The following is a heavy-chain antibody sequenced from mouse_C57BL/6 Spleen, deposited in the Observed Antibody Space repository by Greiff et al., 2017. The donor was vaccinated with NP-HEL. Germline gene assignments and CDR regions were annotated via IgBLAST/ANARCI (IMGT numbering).Heavy chain of an antibody. CDR2: IWSGGSK. Sequence: QVHVKQSGPGLVQPSQSLSITCTVSGFSLTSYGVHWVRQSPGKGLEWLGVIWSGGSKDYNAAFISRLSISKDNSKSQVFLKMNSLQADDTAIYYCAREGYYGSSWDYWGQGTTLTVSS. V-gene: IGHV2-2*01. D-gene: IGHD1-1*01. J-gene: IGHJ2*01. CDR3: AREGYYGSSWDY. CDR1: GFSLTSYG.